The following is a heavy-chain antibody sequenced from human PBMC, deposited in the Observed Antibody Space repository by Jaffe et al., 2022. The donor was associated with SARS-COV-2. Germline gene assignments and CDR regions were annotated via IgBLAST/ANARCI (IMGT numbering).Heavy chain of an antibody. Sequence: QVQLQESGPGLVKPSETLSLTCTVSGGSVSSGSYYWSWIRQPPGKGLEWIGYIYYSGSTNYNPSLKSRVTISVDTSKNQFSLKLSSVTAADTAVYYCARGSLGGRVRGVSGLYRYWGQGTLVTVSS. CDR3: ARGSLGGRVRGVSGLYRY. J-gene: IGHJ4*02. D-gene: IGHD3-10*01. CDR1: GGSVSSGSYY. V-gene: IGHV4-61*01. CDR2: IYYSGST.